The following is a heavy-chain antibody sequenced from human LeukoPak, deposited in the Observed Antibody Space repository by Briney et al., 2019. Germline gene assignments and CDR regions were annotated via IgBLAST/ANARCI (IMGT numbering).Heavy chain of an antibody. CDR3: ARNSSSSPFDY. D-gene: IGHD6-6*01. V-gene: IGHV3-64*01. J-gene: IGHJ4*02. CDR2: ISSNGGST. CDR1: GFTFSSYA. Sequence: PGGSLRLSCVASGFTFSSYAMHWVRQAPGKGLEYVSAISSNGGSTYYANSVKGRFTISRDNSKNTLYLQMGSLRAEDMAVYYCARNSSSSPFDYWGQGTLVTVSS.